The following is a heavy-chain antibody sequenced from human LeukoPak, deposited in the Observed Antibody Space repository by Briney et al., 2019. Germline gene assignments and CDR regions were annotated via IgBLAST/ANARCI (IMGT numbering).Heavy chain of an antibody. CDR1: GGSFSGYY. D-gene: IGHD1-26*01. CDR3: AREVGATPAYYFDY. CDR2: INHSGST. Sequence: SETLSLTCAVYGGSFSGYYWSWIRQPPGKGLEWIGEINHSGSTNYNPSLKSRVTISVDTSKNQFSLKLSSVTAADTAVYYCAREVGATPAYYFDYWGQGTLVTVSS. V-gene: IGHV4-34*01. J-gene: IGHJ4*02.